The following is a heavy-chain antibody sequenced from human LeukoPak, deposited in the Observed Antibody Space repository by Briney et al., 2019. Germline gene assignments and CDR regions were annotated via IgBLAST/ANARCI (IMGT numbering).Heavy chain of an antibody. V-gene: IGHV1-2*06. CDR2: INPNSGGT. J-gene: IGHJ4*02. CDR1: GYTFTGYY. D-gene: IGHD3-10*01. CDR3: ARGLVRGVIHLGY. Sequence: ASVKVSCKASGYTFTGYYMHWVRQAPGQGLEWMGRINPNSGGTNYAQKFQGRVTMTRDTSISTAYMELSRLRSDDTAVYYCARGLVRGVIHLGYWGQGTLVTVSS.